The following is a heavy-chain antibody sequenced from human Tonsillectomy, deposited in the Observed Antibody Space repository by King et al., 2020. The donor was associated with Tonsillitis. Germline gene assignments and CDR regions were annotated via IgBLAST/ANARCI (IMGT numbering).Heavy chain of an antibody. D-gene: IGHD1-26*01. CDR3: ARDIATTWPDAFDI. CDR2: ISPSTTNI. Sequence: EVQLVESGGGLVKPGGSLRLSSAASGFTFSDFRMNWVRQAPGKGLEWVSSISPSTTNINYEDSGRGRFTISRDNAKNSLDLQMYSLRGEDTAVYYCARDIATTWPDAFDIWGQGTMVTVSS. J-gene: IGHJ3*02. CDR1: GFTFSDFR. V-gene: IGHV3-21*01.